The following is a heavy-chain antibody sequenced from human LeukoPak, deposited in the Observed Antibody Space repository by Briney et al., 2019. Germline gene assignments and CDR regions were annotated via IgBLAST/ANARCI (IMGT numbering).Heavy chain of an antibody. CDR3: ARPPTVVTTDY. CDR2: IYPGDSDT. V-gene: IGHV5-51*01. J-gene: IGHJ4*02. D-gene: IGHD4-17*01. CDR1: GYRFTSYW. Sequence: GESLKISFKGSGYRFTSYWIGWVRPMPGKGLEWMGIIYPGDSDTRYSPFFQGQVTISADKSISTAYLQWSSLKASDTAMYYCARPPTVVTTDYWGQGTLVTVSS.